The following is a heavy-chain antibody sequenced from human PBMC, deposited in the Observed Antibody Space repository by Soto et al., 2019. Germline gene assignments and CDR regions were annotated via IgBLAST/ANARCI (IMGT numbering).Heavy chain of an antibody. Sequence: QITLKESGPTLVKPTQTLTLTCTFSGFSLSTSGVGVGWIRQPPGKALEWLALIYWYDDKRYSPSLKSRLTITKNTSKSQVVLTMTNMDPVDTATYYCAHRLGIVVVQAAMDADAFDIWGQGTMVTVSS. CDR1: GFSLSTSGVG. J-gene: IGHJ3*02. CDR2: IYWYDDK. CDR3: AHRLGIVVVQAAMDADAFDI. D-gene: IGHD2-2*01. V-gene: IGHV2-5*01.